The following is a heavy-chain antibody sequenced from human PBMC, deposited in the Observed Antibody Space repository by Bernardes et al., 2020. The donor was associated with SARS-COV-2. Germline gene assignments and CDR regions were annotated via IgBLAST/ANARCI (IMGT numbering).Heavy chain of an antibody. J-gene: IGHJ4*02. CDR1: GGSFSGYY. D-gene: IGHD4-17*01. CDR3: ASNPYGKY. V-gene: IGHV4-34*01. CDR2: INHSGST. Sequence: TLSLTCAVYGGSFSGYYWSWIRQPPGKGLEWIGEINHSGSTNYNPSLKSRVTISVDTSKNQFSLKLNSVTAADTAVYYCASNPYGKYWGQGTLVTVSS.